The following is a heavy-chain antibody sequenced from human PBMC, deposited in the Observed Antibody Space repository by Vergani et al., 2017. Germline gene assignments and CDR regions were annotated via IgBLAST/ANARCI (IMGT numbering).Heavy chain of an antibody. V-gene: IGHV3-74*03. CDR3: VRTEYCTGIACNTRFDS. D-gene: IGHD2-8*02. J-gene: IGHJ5*01. CDR1: GFSFNTYC. Sequence: EVQLVESGGGSVQSGGSLRLSCVASGFSFNTYCMHWVRQVPGKGLMWVARIDEYGNRATYGDFETGRFTISRDNAKNTVFLQMNNLRADDAGVYYCVRTEYCTGIACNTRFDSWGQGALGTVSS. CDR2: IDEYGNRA.